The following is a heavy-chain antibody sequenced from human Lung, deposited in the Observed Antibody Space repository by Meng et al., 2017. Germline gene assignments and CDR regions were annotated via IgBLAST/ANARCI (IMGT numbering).Heavy chain of an antibody. CDR1: GYTFTPYG. V-gene: IGHV1-18*01. CDR3: AILSHCTGGTCYPYDY. Sequence: QVTLMQSGAEVKKPGASVKVSCKASGYTFTPYGISWVRQAPGQGLEWMGWISPYNGYTSSIQKFQGRVTMTTDTSTSTAYMELMSPGSDDTAVYYCAILSHCTGGTCYPYDYWGQGTLVTVSS. J-gene: IGHJ4*02. D-gene: IGHD2-15*01. CDR2: ISPYNGYT.